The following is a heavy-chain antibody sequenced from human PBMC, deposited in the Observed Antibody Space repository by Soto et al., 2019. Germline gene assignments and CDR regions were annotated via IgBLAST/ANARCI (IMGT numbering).Heavy chain of an antibody. CDR2: IYYSGST. J-gene: IGHJ6*03. V-gene: IGHV4-31*03. Sequence: SETLSLTCTVSGGSISSGGYYWSWIRQHPGKGLEWIGYIYYSGSTYYNPSLKSRVTISVDTSKNQFSLKLSSVTAADTAVYYCARPPPRLSGYYYYYMDVWGKGTTVTVSS. CDR1: GGSISSGGYY. CDR3: ARPPPRLSGYYYYYMDV. D-gene: IGHD6-6*01.